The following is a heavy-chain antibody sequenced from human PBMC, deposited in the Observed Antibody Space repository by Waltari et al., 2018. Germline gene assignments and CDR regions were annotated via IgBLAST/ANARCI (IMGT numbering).Heavy chain of an antibody. CDR1: GITFSNDW. D-gene: IGHD3-16*01. CDR2: IKQDGRSK. V-gene: IGHV3-7*01. CDR3: ARPHRLYDPPYY. Sequence: EVQLVESGGGLVQHGGSLKLSCEASGITFSNDWMSWVRQDPGKGLVWVGTIKQDGRSKYYVAAVKGRFTISRVNAKNSMYSEVNSLGAEDTAVYYCARPHRLYDPPYYCGQGTLVTVSS. J-gene: IGHJ4*02.